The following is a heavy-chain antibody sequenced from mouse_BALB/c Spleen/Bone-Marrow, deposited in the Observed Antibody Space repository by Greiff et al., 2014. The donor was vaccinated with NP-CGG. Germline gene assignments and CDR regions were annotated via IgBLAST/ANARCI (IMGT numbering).Heavy chain of an antibody. Sequence: EVMLVESGGGLVQPGGSRKLSCAASGFTSSDYGMAWVRQAPGKGPEWVAFISNLAYSIYYADTVTGRFTISRENAKNTLYLEMSSLRSEDTAMYYCARDRGRYRYFDVWGAGTTVTVSS. CDR2: ISNLAYSI. J-gene: IGHJ1*01. CDR3: ARDRGRYRYFDV. D-gene: IGHD3-1*01. CDR1: GFTSSDYG. V-gene: IGHV5-15*02.